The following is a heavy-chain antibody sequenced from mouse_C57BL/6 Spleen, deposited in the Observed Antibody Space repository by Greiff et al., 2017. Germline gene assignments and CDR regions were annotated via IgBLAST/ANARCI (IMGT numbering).Heavy chain of an antibody. V-gene: IGHV1-81*01. CDR3: ARCEDYYCKRTDY. CDR1: GYNFTSYG. CDR2: FYPRSGNT. D-gene: IGHD1-1*01. J-gene: IGHJ2*01. Sequence: VQLQQSGAELARPGASVKLSCKASGYNFTSYGISWVKQRTGPGLEWIGEFYPRSGNTYYNEKFQGKATLTADKSSSTGYMELRSLTSEVSAVYFCARCEDYYCKRTDYWGPGTTLTVSS.